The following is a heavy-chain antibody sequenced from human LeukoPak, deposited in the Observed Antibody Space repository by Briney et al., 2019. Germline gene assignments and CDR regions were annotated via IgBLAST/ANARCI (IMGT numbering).Heavy chain of an antibody. Sequence: GGSLRLSCAASGFTFSHYSMNWVRQAPGKGLEWVSYISSSIIYYADSVKGRFTISRDNAKNSLYLQMNSLRDEDTAVYYCARWFTSGRGFFDYWGQGILVTVSS. CDR1: GFTFSHYS. D-gene: IGHD6-19*01. CDR3: ARWFTSGRGFFDY. J-gene: IGHJ4*02. CDR2: ISSSII. V-gene: IGHV3-48*02.